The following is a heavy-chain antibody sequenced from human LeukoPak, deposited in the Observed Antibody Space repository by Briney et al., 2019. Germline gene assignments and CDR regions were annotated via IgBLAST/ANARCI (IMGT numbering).Heavy chain of an antibody. Sequence: GASVKVSCKASGYTFTSYYMHWVRQAPGQGLEWMGIINPSGGGTSYAQKFQGRVTLTRDMSTSTVYMELSSLRSEDTAVYYCARGFVVPAARNWFDPWGQGTLVTVSS. CDR2: INPSGGGT. CDR1: GYTFTSYY. J-gene: IGHJ5*02. CDR3: ARGFVVPAARNWFDP. D-gene: IGHD2-2*01. V-gene: IGHV1-46*01.